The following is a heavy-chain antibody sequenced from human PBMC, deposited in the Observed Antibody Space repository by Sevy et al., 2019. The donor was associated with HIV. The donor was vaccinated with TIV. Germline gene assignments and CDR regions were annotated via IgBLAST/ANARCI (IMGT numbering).Heavy chain of an antibody. V-gene: IGHV3-23*01. Sequence: GGSLRLSCVASGFNFNIYSFSWVRQTPGKGLEWVSTLSFGCGKINYADSVQGRFTISRDDSKNTLYLAMNSLRVEDTAIYYCAREGCSKPHDYWGQGTLVTVSS. D-gene: IGHD3-10*02. CDR1: GFNFNIYS. CDR2: LSFGCGKI. J-gene: IGHJ4*02. CDR3: AREGCSKPHDY.